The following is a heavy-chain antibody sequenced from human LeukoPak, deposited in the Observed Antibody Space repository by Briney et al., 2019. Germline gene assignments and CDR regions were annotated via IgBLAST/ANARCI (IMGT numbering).Heavy chain of an antibody. CDR2: IKSKTNNYAT. Sequence: GRSVRLSCAASGFTFSGSAMHWVRQASGKGLEWVGRIKSKTNNYATAYAASVKGRFTIFRDDSKNTAYLQMNSLKTEDTAVYYCTKLREVRPYYFDYWGQGTLVTVSS. D-gene: IGHD3-10*01. CDR3: TKLREVRPYYFDY. V-gene: IGHV3-73*01. J-gene: IGHJ4*02. CDR1: GFTFSGSA.